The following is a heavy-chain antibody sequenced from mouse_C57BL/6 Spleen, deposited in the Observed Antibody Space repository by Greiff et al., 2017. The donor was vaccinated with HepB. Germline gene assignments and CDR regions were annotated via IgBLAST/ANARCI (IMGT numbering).Heavy chain of an antibody. CDR3: TMIYYDYDGYAMDY. CDR1: GYTFTSYW. J-gene: IGHJ4*01. V-gene: IGHV1-5*01. CDR2: IYPGNSDT. D-gene: IGHD2-4*01. Sequence: VQLQQSGTVLARPGASVKMSCKTSGYTFTSYWMHWVKQRPGQGLEWIGAIYPGNSDTSYNQKFKGKAKLTAVTSASTAYMELSSLTNEDSAVYYCTMIYYDYDGYAMDYWGQGTSVTVSS.